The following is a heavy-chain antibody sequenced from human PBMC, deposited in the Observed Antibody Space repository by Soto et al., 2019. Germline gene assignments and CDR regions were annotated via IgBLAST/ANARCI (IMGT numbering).Heavy chain of an antibody. Sequence: QVQLVESGGGVVQPGRSLRLSCAASGFTFSSYAMHWVRQAPGKGLEWVAVISYDGSNKYYADSVKGRVTISRDNSKNKLYLQMNSLRAEDTAVYYCARGDIVLVPAAILGHFDYWGQGTLVTVSS. V-gene: IGHV3-30-3*01. D-gene: IGHD2-2*01. CDR1: GFTFSSYA. CDR3: ARGDIVLVPAAILGHFDY. CDR2: ISYDGSNK. J-gene: IGHJ4*02.